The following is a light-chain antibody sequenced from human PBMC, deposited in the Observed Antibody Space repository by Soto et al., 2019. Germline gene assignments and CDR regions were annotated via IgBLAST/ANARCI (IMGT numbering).Light chain of an antibody. CDR3: CSYAGSSLWV. Sequence: QSALTQPRSVSGSPGQSVTISCTGTSSDVGGHNLVSWYQQHPGKAPKLVIYDVSKLPSGVPDRFFGAKSGNTASLTISGLQAEDGADYYCCSYAGSSLWVFGGGTKLTVL. V-gene: IGLV2-11*01. CDR1: SSDVGGHNL. CDR2: DVS. J-gene: IGLJ3*02.